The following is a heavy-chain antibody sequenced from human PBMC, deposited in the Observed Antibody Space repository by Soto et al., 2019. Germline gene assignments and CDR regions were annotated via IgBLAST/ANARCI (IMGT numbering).Heavy chain of an antibody. V-gene: IGHV4-59*12. D-gene: IGHD3-10*01. CDR1: GGSISGSY. J-gene: IGHJ6*02. Sequence: SETLSLTCTVSGGSISGSYWSWIRQTPGKVLEWVGYIHYSGNTNYNPSLKSRLTVSLDTSKTQFSLKLTSVTAADTAVYYCLMVTYSGMDVWGQGTTVTVSS. CDR2: IHYSGNT. CDR3: LMVTYSGMDV.